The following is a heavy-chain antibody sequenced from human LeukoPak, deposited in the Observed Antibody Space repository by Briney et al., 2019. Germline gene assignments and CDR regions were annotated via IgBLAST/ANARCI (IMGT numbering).Heavy chain of an antibody. V-gene: IGHV3-74*01. Sequence: GESLRLSCGASGFTFSDHWMHWVRQAPGKGLVWVSGIDTDGSTTRYADSVKGRFTISRDNAKNTLYLQMNTLRAEDTAVYYCARDGPHNWFDPWGQGTLVTASS. CDR1: GFTFSDHW. CDR2: IDTDGSTT. CDR3: ARDGPHNWFDP. J-gene: IGHJ5*02.